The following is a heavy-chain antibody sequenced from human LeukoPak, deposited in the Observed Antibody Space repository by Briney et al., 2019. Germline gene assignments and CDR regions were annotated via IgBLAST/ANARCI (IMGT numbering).Heavy chain of an antibody. D-gene: IGHD6-13*01. V-gene: IGHV1-46*01. Sequence: GASVKVSCKASGYTFTSYYMHWVRQAPGQGLEWMGIINPSGGSTSYAQKFQGRVTMTRDTSTSTVYMELSSLRSEDTAVYYCATDGGAAAQYDYWGQGTLVTVSS. CDR2: INPSGGST. J-gene: IGHJ4*02. CDR3: ATDGGAAAQYDY. CDR1: GYTFTSYY.